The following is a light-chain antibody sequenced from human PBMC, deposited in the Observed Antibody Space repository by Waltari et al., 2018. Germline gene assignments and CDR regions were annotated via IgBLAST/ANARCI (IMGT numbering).Light chain of an antibody. CDR1: SRHSSNI. Sequence: QLVVTQSPSASAPLGASVKLTCTLSSRHSSNIVAWLQQRPEKGPRYLMKVNSDGSHIKGDEIPDRFSGSSSGAERYLTISSLQSDDEADYYCQTGGHGTWVFGGGTTLTVL. CDR3: QTGGHGTWV. V-gene: IGLV4-69*01. J-gene: IGLJ3*02. CDR2: VNSDGSH.